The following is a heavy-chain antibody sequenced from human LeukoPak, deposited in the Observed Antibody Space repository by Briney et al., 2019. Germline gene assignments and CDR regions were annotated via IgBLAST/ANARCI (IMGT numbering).Heavy chain of an antibody. CDR2: IYYTGIT. D-gene: IGHD3-10*01. Sequence: PSETLSLTCAVHGGSFSGYYWSWIRQPPGKGLEWIGYIYYTGITKYNPSLKSRVTISVDTSKNQFSLRLTSVTAADTAVYYCARVSFHYHSGNYGWYFDSWGQGTLVTVSS. CDR3: ARVSFHYHSGNYGWYFDS. J-gene: IGHJ4*02. CDR1: GGSFSGYY. V-gene: IGHV4-34*01.